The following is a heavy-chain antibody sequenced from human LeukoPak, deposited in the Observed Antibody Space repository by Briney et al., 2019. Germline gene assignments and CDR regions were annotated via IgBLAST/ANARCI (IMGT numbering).Heavy chain of an antibody. V-gene: IGHV3-74*01. CDR1: GFTFSSYW. CDR3: ARGGSPPEALGDTFDI. J-gene: IGHJ3*02. CDR2: INSDGSGT. D-gene: IGHD1-26*01. Sequence: GGSLRLSCAASGFTFSSYWMHWVRRAPGKGLVWVSRINSDGSGTIYADSVKGRFTISRDNAKNTLYLQMNSLRAEDTAVYYCARGGSPPEALGDTFDIWGQGTMVTVSS.